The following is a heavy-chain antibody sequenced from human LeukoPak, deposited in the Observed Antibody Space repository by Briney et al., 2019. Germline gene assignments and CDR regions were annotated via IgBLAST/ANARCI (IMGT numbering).Heavy chain of an antibody. CDR2: ISYDGSNK. Sequence: PGGSLRLSCTASGFTFSIYGMHWARQAPGKGLEWVAVISYDGSNKYYADSVKGRFTISRDNSKNTLYLQMNSLRAEDTAVYYCAKGPDSSGYYYYVDYWGRGTLVTVSS. V-gene: IGHV3-30*18. D-gene: IGHD3-22*01. J-gene: IGHJ4*02. CDR3: AKGPDSSGYYYYVDY. CDR1: GFTFSIYG.